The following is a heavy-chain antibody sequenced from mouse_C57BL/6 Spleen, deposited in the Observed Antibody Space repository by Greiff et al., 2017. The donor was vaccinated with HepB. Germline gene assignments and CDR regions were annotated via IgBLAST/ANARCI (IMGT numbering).Heavy chain of an antibody. J-gene: IGHJ1*03. Sequence: VQLQQSGAELVRPGASVKLSCTASGFNIKDYYMHWVKQRPEQGLEWIGRIDPEDGDTEYAPKFQGNATMTADTSSNTAYLQLSSLTSEDTAVYYCTPYGSSYEWYFDVWGTGTTVTVSS. D-gene: IGHD1-1*01. CDR3: TPYGSSYEWYFDV. CDR2: IDPEDGDT. V-gene: IGHV14-1*01. CDR1: GFNIKDYY.